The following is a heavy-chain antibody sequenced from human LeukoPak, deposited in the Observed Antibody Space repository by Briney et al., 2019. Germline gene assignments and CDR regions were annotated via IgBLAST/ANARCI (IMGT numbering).Heavy chain of an antibody. J-gene: IGHJ4*02. D-gene: IGHD2-2*01. CDR3: ARDERHCSSTSCYQKIDY. CDR1: GFTFSNHG. Sequence: GGSLRLSCAASGFTFSNHGMNWVRQAPGKGLEWVSGISPSGDITYYADSVRGRFTISRDNSRNTMYLQMNSLRAEDTAVYYCARDERHCSSTSCYQKIDYWGQGTLVTVSS. V-gene: IGHV3-23*01. CDR2: ISPSGDIT.